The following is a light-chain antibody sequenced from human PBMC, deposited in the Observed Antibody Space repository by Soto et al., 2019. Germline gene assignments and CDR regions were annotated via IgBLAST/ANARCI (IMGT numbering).Light chain of an antibody. J-gene: IGKJ1*01. Sequence: AIQMPQSPSSLSASVGDSFTITCRASQDIRNDLAWYQQKPGKATKLLIYGASSLQSGVPSRFSGSGSGTDFTLTISSLQPDDFATYYCLQYTNYSWTFGPGNKVDIK. CDR3: LQYTNYSWT. CDR1: QDIRND. CDR2: GAS. V-gene: IGKV1-6*01.